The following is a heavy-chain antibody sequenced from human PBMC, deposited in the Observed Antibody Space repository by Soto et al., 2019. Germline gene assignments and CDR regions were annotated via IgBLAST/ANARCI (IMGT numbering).Heavy chain of an antibody. CDR2: ISYSGGT. Sequence: SETLSLTCTVSGGSISSSDYYWGWIRQPPGKGPEWIGSISYSGGTYYNSSLRSRVTISIDTSKNQFSLKLSSVTAADTAVYYCARRDMWYYDRSGYSPFDSWGQGALVTVSS. D-gene: IGHD3-22*01. CDR3: ARRDMWYYDRSGYSPFDS. J-gene: IGHJ4*02. V-gene: IGHV4-39*01. CDR1: GGSISSSDYY.